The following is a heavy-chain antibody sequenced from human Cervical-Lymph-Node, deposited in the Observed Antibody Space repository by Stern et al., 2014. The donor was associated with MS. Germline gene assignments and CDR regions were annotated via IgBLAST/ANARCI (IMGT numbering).Heavy chain of an antibody. CDR2: IWYDGSHE. J-gene: IGHJ4*02. CDR3: ARDGYCSGGSCYSYYDY. Sequence: VQLVESGGGVVQPGRSLRLSCAASGFTFSRHGMYWVRQAPGKGLEWVAVIWYDGSHEYYADSVRGRFTISRNNSKNTLYLQMNSLRAEDTAVYYCARDGYCSGGSCYSYYDYWGQGTLVTVSS. D-gene: IGHD2-15*01. CDR1: GFTFSRHG. V-gene: IGHV3-33*01.